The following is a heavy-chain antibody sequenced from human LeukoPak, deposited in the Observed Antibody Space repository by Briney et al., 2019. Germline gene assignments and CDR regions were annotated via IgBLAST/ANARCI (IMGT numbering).Heavy chain of an antibody. J-gene: IGHJ6*03. V-gene: IGHV1-69*06. CDR2: IIPIFGTA. D-gene: IGHD2-8*01. CDR1: GGTLIRHA. CDR3: ATTAGNYSHGIYYIENYDFYFDV. Sequence: SVKVSCKASGGTLIRHAISWVRQAPGQGLEWMGGIIPIFGTANYAQQFQDRVTITADKPTNTAYMEVSSLRSEDTAVYYCATTAGNYSHGIYYIENYDFYFDVWGKGTTVTVSS.